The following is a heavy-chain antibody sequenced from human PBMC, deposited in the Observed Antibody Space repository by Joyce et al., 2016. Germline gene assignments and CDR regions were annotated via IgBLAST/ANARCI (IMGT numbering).Heavy chain of an antibody. D-gene: IGHD5-12*01. J-gene: IGHJ3*02. V-gene: IGHV5-51*01. CDR2: IYPADSNT. CDR1: GYRFTKYW. Sequence: EVQLVQSGAEVKKPGESLKISCEASGYRFTKYWIGWVRQMPGKGLEWMEIIYPADSNTKYSPSFQGQVTMSADKSINTAYLQWSSLKASDTAMYYCARQNSGYDLHDAFDIWGQGTMVAVSS. CDR3: ARQNSGYDLHDAFDI.